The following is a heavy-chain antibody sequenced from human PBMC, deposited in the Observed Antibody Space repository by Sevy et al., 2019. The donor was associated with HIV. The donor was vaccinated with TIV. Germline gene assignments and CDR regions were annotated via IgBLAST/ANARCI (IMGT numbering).Heavy chain of an antibody. D-gene: IGHD3-9*01. V-gene: IGHV4-59*13. CDR1: GGSISSYY. CDR3: ASYDILNGHSDVFDI. J-gene: IGHJ3*02. Sequence: SETLSLTCTVSGGSISSYYWSWIRQPPGKGLEWIGHIHYRGRTTYNPSLKSRVTISVDTSKIHFYLRLNFVTAAETAVYYCASYDILNGHSDVFDIWGQGTMVTVSS. CDR2: IHYRGRT.